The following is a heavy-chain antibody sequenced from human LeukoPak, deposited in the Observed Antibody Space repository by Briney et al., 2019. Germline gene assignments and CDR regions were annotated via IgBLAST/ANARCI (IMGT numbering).Heavy chain of an antibody. CDR1: GYTFTGYY. J-gene: IGHJ6*02. CDR2: INPNSGGT. D-gene: IGHD3-10*01. CDR3: ARGLYGSGSYLLYYYYGMDV. V-gene: IGHV1-2*02. Sequence: ASVKVSCKASGYTFTGYYMHWVRQAPGQGLEWMGWINPNSGGTNYAQKFQGRVTMTRDTSISTAYMELSRLRSDDTAVYYCARGLYGSGSYLLYYYYGMDVWGQGTTVTVSS.